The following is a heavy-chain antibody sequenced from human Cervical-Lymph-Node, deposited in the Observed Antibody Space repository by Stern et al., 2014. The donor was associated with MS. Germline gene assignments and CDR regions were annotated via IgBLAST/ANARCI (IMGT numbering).Heavy chain of an antibody. CDR3: ARKADWRDYFDY. D-gene: IGHD3-9*01. CDR1: GDSIRNYF. V-gene: IGHV4-59*08. Sequence: QVQLQESGPGLLKPSETLSLTCTVSGDSIRNYFWTWIRQPPGRALEWIGYIYYSGSANYNPSLKSRVTMSVDTSNKQFPRKLSSVTAADTAVYYCARKADWRDYFDYWGQGTLVTVSS. CDR2: IYYSGSA. J-gene: IGHJ4*02.